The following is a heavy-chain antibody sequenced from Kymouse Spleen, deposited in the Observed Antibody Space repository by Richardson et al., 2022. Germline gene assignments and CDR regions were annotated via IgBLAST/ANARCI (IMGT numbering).Heavy chain of an antibody. CDR1: GFTFSSYG. V-gene: IGHV3-33*01. CDR2: IWYDGSNK. D-gene: IGHD6-13*01. CDR3: ARRAAAGTPGMDV. Sequence: QVQLVESGGGVVQPGRSLRLSCAASGFTFSSYGMHWVRQAPGKGLEWVAVIWYDGSNKYYADSVKGRFTISRDNSKNTLYLQMNSLRAEDTAVYYCARRAAAGTPGMDVWGQGTTVTVSS. J-gene: IGHJ6*02.